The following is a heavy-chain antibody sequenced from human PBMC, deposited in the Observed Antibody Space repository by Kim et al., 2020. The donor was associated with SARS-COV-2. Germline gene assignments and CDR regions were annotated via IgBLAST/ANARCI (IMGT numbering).Heavy chain of an antibody. CDR2: ISGSGGST. J-gene: IGHJ4*02. CDR3: AKTGIADEQYYYGSGREAHYYFDY. D-gene: IGHD3-10*01. V-gene: IGHV3-23*01. CDR1: GFTFSSYA. Sequence: GGSLRLSCAASGFTFSSYAMSWVRQAPGKGLEWVSAISGSGGSTYYADSVKGRFTISRDNSKNTLYLQMNSLRAEDTAVYYCAKTGIADEQYYYGSGREAHYYFDYWGQGTLVTVSS.